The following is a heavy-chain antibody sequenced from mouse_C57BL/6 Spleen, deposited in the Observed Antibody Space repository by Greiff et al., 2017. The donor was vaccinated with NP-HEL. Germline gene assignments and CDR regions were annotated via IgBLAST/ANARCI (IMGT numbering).Heavy chain of an antibody. CDR2: ISYSGST. CDR3: ARGTTVVDWYFDV. J-gene: IGHJ1*03. Sequence: EVMLVESGPGMVKPSQSLSLTCTVTGYSITSGYDWHWIRHFPGNKLEWMGYISYSGSTNYNPSLKSRISITHDTSKNHFFLKLNSVTTEDTATYYCARGTTVVDWYFDVWGTGTTVTVSS. D-gene: IGHD1-1*01. V-gene: IGHV3-1*01. CDR1: GYSITSGYD.